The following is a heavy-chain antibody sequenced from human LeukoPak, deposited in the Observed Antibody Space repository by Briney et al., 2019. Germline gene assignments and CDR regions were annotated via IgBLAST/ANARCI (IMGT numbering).Heavy chain of an antibody. CDR3: AREGRSYDILTGYYACWFDP. CDR2: IYTSGST. V-gene: IGHV4-4*07. J-gene: IGHJ5*02. Sequence: PSETLSLTCTVSGGSLSSYYWSWIRQPAGKGLEWIGRIYTSGSTNYNPSLKSRVTMSVDTSKNQFSLKLSSVTAADTAVYYCAREGRSYDILTGYYACWFDPWGPGTLVTVSS. D-gene: IGHD3-9*01. CDR1: GGSLSSYY.